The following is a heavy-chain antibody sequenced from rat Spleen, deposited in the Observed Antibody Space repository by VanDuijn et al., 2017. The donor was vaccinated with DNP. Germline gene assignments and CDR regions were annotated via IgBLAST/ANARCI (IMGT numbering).Heavy chain of an antibody. Sequence: EVQLVESGGGLVQPGRSLKLSCAASGFTFSNYDMAWVRQAPTKGLEWVASISPSGGSTYYRDSVKGRVTVSRDNAQNTLYLQMNSLRSEDTATYYCAREGITTSDYFDYWGQGVMVTVSS. J-gene: IGHJ2*01. CDR3: AREGITTSDYFDY. CDR2: ISPSGGST. CDR1: GFTFSNYD. V-gene: IGHV5S13*01. D-gene: IGHD1-10*01.